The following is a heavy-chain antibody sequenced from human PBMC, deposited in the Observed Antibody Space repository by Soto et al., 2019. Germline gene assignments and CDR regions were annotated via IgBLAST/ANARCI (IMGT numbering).Heavy chain of an antibody. CDR2: ISGSGGST. D-gene: IGHD2-2*01. Sequence: GGSQRLSCAASGFTFSSYAMSWVRQAPGKGLEWVSAISGSGGSTYYADSVKGRFTISRDNSKNTLYLQMNSLRAEDTAVYYCAKELGYCSSTSCYEGVDWFDPWGQGTLVTVSS. CDR1: GFTFSSYA. CDR3: AKELGYCSSTSCYEGVDWFDP. V-gene: IGHV3-23*01. J-gene: IGHJ5*02.